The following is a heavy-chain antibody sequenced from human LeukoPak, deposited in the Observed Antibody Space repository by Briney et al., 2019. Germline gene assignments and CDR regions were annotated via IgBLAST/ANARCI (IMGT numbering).Heavy chain of an antibody. V-gene: IGHV4-39*01. J-gene: IGHJ4*02. CDR2: IYYSGST. CDR1: GGSFSSSSYY. CDR3: ARQTGSGLFILP. D-gene: IGHD3/OR15-3a*01. Sequence: SETLSLTCTVSGGSFSSSSYYWGWLRPPPGKGLEWIGSIYYSGSTYYNPSLKSRVRISVDTSKNQFSLKLSSVTAADTAVYYCARQTGSGLFILPGGQGTLVTVSS.